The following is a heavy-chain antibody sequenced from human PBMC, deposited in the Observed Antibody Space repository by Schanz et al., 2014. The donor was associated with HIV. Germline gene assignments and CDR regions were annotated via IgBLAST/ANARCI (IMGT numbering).Heavy chain of an antibody. J-gene: IGHJ4*02. CDR3: ARVSGWSSFDY. V-gene: IGHV1-18*01. D-gene: IGHD6-13*01. CDR2: INTSTGNV. CDR1: GYSFNDYG. Sequence: QVQLVQSGAEVKKPGASVKVSCKASGYSFNDYGVSWMRQAPGQGLEWMGWINTSTGNVDYSQNFQARVTLTTDTSTRTVYMELSSLRSEDTALYYCARVSGWSSFDYWGQGTLVIVSS.